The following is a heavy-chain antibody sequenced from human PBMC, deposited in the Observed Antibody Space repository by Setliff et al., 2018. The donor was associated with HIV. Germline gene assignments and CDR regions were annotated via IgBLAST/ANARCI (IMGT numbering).Heavy chain of an antibody. V-gene: IGHV4-39*01. Sequence: SETLSLTCSVSGDSISDTTYYWGWIRQPPGKGLEWIGNIYHSGSTLYKPSLKSRVTMSVDTSKNQFSLKLNSVTAEDTAVYHCARLSSYRSSSYYFDYWGQGALVTVS. CDR1: GDSISDTTYY. CDR3: ARLSSYRSSSYYFDY. D-gene: IGHD6-6*01. J-gene: IGHJ4*02. CDR2: IYHSGST.